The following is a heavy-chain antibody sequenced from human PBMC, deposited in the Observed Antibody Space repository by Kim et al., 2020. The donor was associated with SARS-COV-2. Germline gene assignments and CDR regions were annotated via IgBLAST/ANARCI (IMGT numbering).Heavy chain of an antibody. J-gene: IGHJ4*02. Sequence: YSACSGKGRFTISRDNSKNTLYLQMNSLRAEDTAVYYCAKVTRTRRFFDYWGQGTLVTVSS. D-gene: IGHD3-3*01. CDR3: AKVTRTRRFFDY. V-gene: IGHV3-23*01.